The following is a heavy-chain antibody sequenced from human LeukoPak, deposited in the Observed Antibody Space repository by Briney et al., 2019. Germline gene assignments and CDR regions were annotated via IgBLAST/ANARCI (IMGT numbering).Heavy chain of an antibody. V-gene: IGHV4-59*08. Sequence: PSETLSLTCTVSGGSISSDYWSWIRQPPGKGLEWIGYMYYTGSSNYNPSLKRRVTISVDTSKNQFSLKLSPVTAADTAVYYCARRVTSNWFDPWGQGTLVTVSS. CDR3: ARRVTSNWFDP. CDR2: MYYTGSS. CDR1: GGSISSDY. J-gene: IGHJ5*02. D-gene: IGHD2-21*02.